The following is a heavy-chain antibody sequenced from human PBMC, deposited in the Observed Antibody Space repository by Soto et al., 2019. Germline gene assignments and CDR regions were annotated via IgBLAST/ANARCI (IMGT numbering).Heavy chain of an antibody. D-gene: IGHD6-19*01. CDR1: GGTISSSSYY. CDR2: IYYSGST. V-gene: IGHV4-39*01. J-gene: IGHJ4*02. Sequence: SETLSLTCTVSGGTISSSSYYWGWIRQPPGKGLEWIGSIYYSGSTYYNPSLKSRVTISVDTSKNQFSLKLSSVTAADTAVYYCAARADSSGWFVDYWGQGTLVTVSS. CDR3: AARADSSGWFVDY.